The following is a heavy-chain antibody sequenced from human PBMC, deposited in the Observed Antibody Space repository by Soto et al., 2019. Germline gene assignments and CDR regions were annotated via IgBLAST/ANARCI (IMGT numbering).Heavy chain of an antibody. Sequence: ASVNGYCKASGFSFTGYYIHWLRQALGQGLEWMGWINARSGGTEYAQKFQGRVTLTRDTSIATAYLTLTSLTSDDTALYYCAKDLTRQLAYWLDPWGQGTQVTVS. V-gene: IGHV1-2*02. J-gene: IGHJ5*02. D-gene: IGHD6-6*01. CDR2: INARSGGT. CDR3: AKDLTRQLAYWLDP. CDR1: GFSFTGYY.